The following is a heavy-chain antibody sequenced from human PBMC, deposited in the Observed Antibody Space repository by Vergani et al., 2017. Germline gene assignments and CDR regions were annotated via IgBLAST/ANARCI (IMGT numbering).Heavy chain of an antibody. CDR1: GGSFTGYY. CDR2: INHSGST. J-gene: IGHJ1*01. V-gene: IGHV4-34*01. D-gene: IGHD4/OR15-4a*01. CDR3: ASQDDHNGNPGAFDI. Sequence: QVQLQQWGAGLLKPSETLSLTCAVYGGSFTGYYWSWIRQPPGKGLEWIGEINHSGSTNYNPSLKSRVTISVDASKNQFSLKLSSVTAADTAVYYCASQDDHNGNPGAFDIWGQGTLVTASS.